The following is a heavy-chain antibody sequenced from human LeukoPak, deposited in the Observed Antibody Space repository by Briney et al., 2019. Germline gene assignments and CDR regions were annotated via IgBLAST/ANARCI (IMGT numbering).Heavy chain of an antibody. Sequence: GGSLRLSCAASGFTFSSDWMHWVRQAPGKGLVWVSRIKSDGSSTRYADSVKGRFTISRDNSKNTLYLQMNSLSAEDTAVYYCAKGVNYFVLEYWGQGTLVTISS. V-gene: IGHV3-74*01. CDR1: GFTFSSDW. CDR2: IKSDGSST. D-gene: IGHD3-10*02. CDR3: AKGVNYFVLEY. J-gene: IGHJ4*02.